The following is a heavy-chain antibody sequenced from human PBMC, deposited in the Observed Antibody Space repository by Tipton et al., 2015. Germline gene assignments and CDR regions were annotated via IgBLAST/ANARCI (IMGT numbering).Heavy chain of an antibody. V-gene: IGHV1-8*01. CDR2: MNPNSGNT. J-gene: IGHJ6*02. CDR3: GKLRGGGDIFVIPTSFYYAVDV. Sequence: QSGAEVKKPGASVKVSCKASGYTFTSYDINWVRQATGQGLEWMGWMNPNSGNTGYAQKFQGRVTMTRNTSISTAYMELSSLRSEDTAVYYRGKLRGGGDIFVIPTSFYYAVDVWGQGTTVTVSS. D-gene: IGHD2-2*01. CDR1: GYTFTSYD.